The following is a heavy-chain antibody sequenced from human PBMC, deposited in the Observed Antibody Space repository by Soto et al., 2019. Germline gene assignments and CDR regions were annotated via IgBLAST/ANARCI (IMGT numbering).Heavy chain of an antibody. Sequence: SETLSLTCTVSGGSISSSSYYWGWIRQPPGKGLEWIGSIYYSGSTYYNPSLKSRVTISVDTSKNQFSLKLSSVTAADTAVYYCACLPYDYIWGSYRYFDYWGQGTLVTVSS. CDR1: GGSISSSSYY. D-gene: IGHD3-16*02. J-gene: IGHJ4*02. CDR3: ACLPYDYIWGSYRYFDY. V-gene: IGHV4-39*01. CDR2: IYYSGST.